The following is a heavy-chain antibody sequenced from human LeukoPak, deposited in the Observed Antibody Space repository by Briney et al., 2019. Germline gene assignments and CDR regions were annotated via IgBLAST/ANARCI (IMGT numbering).Heavy chain of an antibody. V-gene: IGHV3-66*01. CDR1: GFAVSVNY. CDR3: AGRRKEAAAFDD. J-gene: IGHJ4*02. D-gene: IGHD6-13*01. CDR2: LHSDGTT. Sequence: GGSLRLSCAASGFAVSVNYMTWVRLAPGKGLEWVSLLHSDGTTYYAESVKGRFTISTDNSKNTLYLQMNNLRVEDTALYYCAGRRKEAAAFDDWGQGTLVTVAS.